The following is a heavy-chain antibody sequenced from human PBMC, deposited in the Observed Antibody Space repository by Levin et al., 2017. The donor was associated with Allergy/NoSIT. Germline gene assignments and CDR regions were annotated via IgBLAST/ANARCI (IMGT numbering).Heavy chain of an antibody. CDR1: GYTFTGYY. J-gene: IGHJ4*02. D-gene: IGHD2-2*03. CDR3: ARLDIVVVPAATYYFDY. V-gene: IGHV1-2*02. CDR2: INPNSGGT. Sequence: GESLKISCKASGYTFTGYYMHWVRQAPGQGLEWMGWINPNSGGTNYAQKFQGRVTMTRDTSISTAYMELSRLRSDDTAVYYCARLDIVVVPAATYYFDYWGQGTLVTVSS.